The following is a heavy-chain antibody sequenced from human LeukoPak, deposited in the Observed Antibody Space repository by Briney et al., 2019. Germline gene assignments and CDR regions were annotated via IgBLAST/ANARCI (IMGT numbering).Heavy chain of an antibody. Sequence: PSETLSLTCTVSGGSISSYYWSWIRQPPGKGLEWSGYIYYSGSTNYNASLKSRVTISVDTSKNQFSLKLSSVTAADTAVYYCARGAYDSSGYYVDYWGQGTLVTVSS. CDR3: ARGAYDSSGYYVDY. D-gene: IGHD3-22*01. V-gene: IGHV4-59*01. J-gene: IGHJ4*02. CDR1: GGSISSYY. CDR2: IYYSGST.